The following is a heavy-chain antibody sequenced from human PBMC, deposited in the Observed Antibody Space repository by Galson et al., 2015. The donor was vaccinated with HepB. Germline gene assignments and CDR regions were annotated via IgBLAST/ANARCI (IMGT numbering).Heavy chain of an antibody. D-gene: IGHD2/OR15-2a*01. CDR2: FDPADRDT. V-gene: IGHV1-24*01. CDR3: ATGITSCFYDNDDEPKDY. CDR1: GYSLSEAS. Sequence: SVKVSCKGSGYSLSEASMHWGRQAPGIGLEWMGGFDPADRDTLYAQKFQDRVMMTEDTSTNTAYMELRSLRSEDTAVYYCATGITSCFYDNDDEPKDYWGQGTLVTVSS. J-gene: IGHJ4*02.